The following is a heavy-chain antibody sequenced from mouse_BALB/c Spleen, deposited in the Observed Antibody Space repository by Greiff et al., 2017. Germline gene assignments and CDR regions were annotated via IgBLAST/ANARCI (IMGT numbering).Heavy chain of an antibody. Sequence: EVKVVESGGDLVKPGGSLKLSCAASGFTFSSYGMSWVRQTPDKRLEWVATISSGGSYTYYPDSVKGRFTISRDNAKNTLYLQMSSLKSEDTAMYYCARRGYGNYEAMDYWGQGTSVTVSS. J-gene: IGHJ4*01. CDR3: ARRGYGNYEAMDY. D-gene: IGHD2-1*01. V-gene: IGHV5-6*02. CDR2: ISSGGSYT. CDR1: GFTFSSYG.